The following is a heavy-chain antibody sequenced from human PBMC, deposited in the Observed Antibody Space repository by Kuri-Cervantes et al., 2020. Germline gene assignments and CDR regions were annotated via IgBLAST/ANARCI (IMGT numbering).Heavy chain of an antibody. J-gene: IGHJ6*03. CDR3: ARDGQWLVRRYNFYMDV. V-gene: IGHV4-59*12. Sequence: SETLSLTCNVSGSSISGNYWSWIRQPPGKSLEWIGYIYYRGTTNYSPSLKSRVTISVDTSKNQFSLKLSSVTAADTAVYYCARDGQWLVRRYNFYMDVWGKGTTVTVSS. CDR1: GSSISGNY. CDR2: IYYRGTT. D-gene: IGHD6-19*01.